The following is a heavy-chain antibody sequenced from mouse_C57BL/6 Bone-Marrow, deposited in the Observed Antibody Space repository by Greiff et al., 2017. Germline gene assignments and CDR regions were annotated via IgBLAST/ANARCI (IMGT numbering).Heavy chain of an antibody. CDR2: INPNYGTT. Sequence: VQLQQSGPELVQPGASVKISCKASGYSFTDYNMNWVKQSNGKSLEWIGVINPNYGTTSYNQKFKGKATLTVDQSSSTAYMQLNSLTSEDAAVDYGARGYDYDYAMDYWGQGTSVTVSS. D-gene: IGHD2-4*01. J-gene: IGHJ4*01. V-gene: IGHV1-39*01. CDR3: ARGYDYDYAMDY. CDR1: GYSFTDYN.